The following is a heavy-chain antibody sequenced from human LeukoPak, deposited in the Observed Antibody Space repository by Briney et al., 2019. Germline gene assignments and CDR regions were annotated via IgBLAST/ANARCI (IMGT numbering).Heavy chain of an antibody. CDR3: ARVGGYDFWSGFPTYYFDY. CDR2: MNPNSGNT. Sequence: ASVKVSCKASGYTFTRYDINWVRQATGQGLDWMGWMNPNSGNTGYAQKFQGRVTMTRNTSISTAYMELSSLRSEETAVYYCARVGGYDFWSGFPTYYFDYWGQGTLVTVSS. CDR1: GYTFTRYD. V-gene: IGHV1-8*01. D-gene: IGHD3-3*01. J-gene: IGHJ4*02.